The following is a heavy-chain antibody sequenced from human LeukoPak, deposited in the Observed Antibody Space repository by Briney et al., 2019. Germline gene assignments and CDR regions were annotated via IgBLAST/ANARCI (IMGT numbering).Heavy chain of an antibody. CDR2: ISTYNGNT. Sequence: ASVKVSCKASGYTFTSFGITWVRQAPGQGLEWMGWISTYNGNTNYAQKFQGRVTMTTDTSTSTAYMELRSLRSDDTAVYYCARDGRYYYYMDVWGKGTTVTVSS. D-gene: IGHD1-26*01. V-gene: IGHV1-18*01. CDR3: ARDGRYYYYMDV. CDR1: GYTFTSFG. J-gene: IGHJ6*03.